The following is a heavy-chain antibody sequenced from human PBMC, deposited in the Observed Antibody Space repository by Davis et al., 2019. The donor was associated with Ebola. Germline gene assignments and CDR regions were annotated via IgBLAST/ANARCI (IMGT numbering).Heavy chain of an antibody. CDR2: VYFSWST. CDR3: AKSGLSFGVVKYHYGMDV. Sequence: MPSETLSLTCTVPGGSISSHYWSWIRQSPEKGLEWIGYVYFSWSTNYNPSLKSRVTISVDTSKNQFSLKLSSVTAADTAVYYCAKSGLSFGVVKYHYGMDVWGKGTTVTVSS. CDR1: GGSISSHY. D-gene: IGHD3-3*01. J-gene: IGHJ6*04. V-gene: IGHV4-59*11.